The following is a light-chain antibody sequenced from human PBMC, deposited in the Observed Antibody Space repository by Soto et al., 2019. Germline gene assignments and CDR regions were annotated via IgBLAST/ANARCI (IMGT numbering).Light chain of an antibody. V-gene: IGLV2-14*01. J-gene: IGLJ1*01. Sequence: QSALTQPASVSGSPVQSITISCTGTSSDFAIYNYVSWYQLHPGKAPKLMIYAVSVRTSGVSNRFSGSKSGNTASLTISGLQAEDEADYFCSSHHPFGTLQIFGRGTKLTV. CDR2: AVS. CDR3: SSHHPFGTLQI. CDR1: SSDFAIYNY.